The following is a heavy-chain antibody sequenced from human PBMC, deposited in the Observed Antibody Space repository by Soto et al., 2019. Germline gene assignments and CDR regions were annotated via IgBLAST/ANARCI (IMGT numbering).Heavy chain of an antibody. D-gene: IGHD3-10*01. CDR1: RGTFGNYA. Sequence: QVQLVQSGAEVKKPGSSVEVSCKASRGTFGNYAISWVRQAPGQGLEWVGKAIPVFGIANYAQKFEGSVTITADSFTNTAYMVLSSLRSEDTALYSCVRVAVPGIYGEDVWGQGTTVTVSS. CDR2: AIPVFGIA. J-gene: IGHJ6*02. V-gene: IGHV1-69*09. CDR3: VRVAVPGIYGEDV.